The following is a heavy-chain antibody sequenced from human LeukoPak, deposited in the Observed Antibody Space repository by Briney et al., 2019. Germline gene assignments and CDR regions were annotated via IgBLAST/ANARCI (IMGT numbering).Heavy chain of an antibody. J-gene: IGHJ4*02. CDR2: INSDGSST. D-gene: IGHD6-19*01. CDR3: ARDPRAVAALVDFDY. CDR1: GFTFSSYW. Sequence: GGSLTLSCAASGFTFSSYWMHWVRQAPGKGLVWVSRINSDGSSTSYADSVKGRFTISRDNAKNTLYLQMNSLRAEDTAVYYCARDPRAVAALVDFDYWGQGTLVTVSS. V-gene: IGHV3-74*01.